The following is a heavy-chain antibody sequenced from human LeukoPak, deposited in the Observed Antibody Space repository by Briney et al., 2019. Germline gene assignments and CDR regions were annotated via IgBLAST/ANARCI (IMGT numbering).Heavy chain of an antibody. CDR3: ARMIIAADGTTASYFDY. Sequence: SETLSLTCTVSGGSISRYYWSWIRQPAGKGLEWVGRIYTSGSTNYNPSLKSRVTMSVDTSKNQFSLKLSSVTAGDTAVYCCARMIIAADGTTASYFDYWGQGTLVTVSS. CDR1: GGSISRYY. J-gene: IGHJ4*02. V-gene: IGHV4-4*07. CDR2: IYTSGST. D-gene: IGHD6-13*01.